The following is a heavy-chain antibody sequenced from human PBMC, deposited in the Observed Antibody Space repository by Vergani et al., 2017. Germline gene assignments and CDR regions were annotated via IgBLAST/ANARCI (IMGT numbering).Heavy chain of an antibody. CDR1: GGTFSSYG. CDR3: ARGGTDYSSSSGRYYFYMDV. J-gene: IGHJ6*03. Sequence: QVQLVQSGAEVKKPGSSVKVSCKASGGTFSSYGINWVRQAPGQGLEWMGRIIPMFGTLNYAQKFQGRVTLTADVSTSTDYMELGSLRSEDTAVFYCARGGTDYSSSSGRYYFYMDVWGKGTTVTVSS. D-gene: IGHD6-6*01. CDR2: IIPMFGTL. V-gene: IGHV1-69*18.